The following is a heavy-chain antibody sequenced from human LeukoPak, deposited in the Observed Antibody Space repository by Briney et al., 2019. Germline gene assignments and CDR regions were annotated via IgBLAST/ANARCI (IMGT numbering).Heavy chain of an antibody. Sequence: SETLSLTCTVSGGSISSGSYYWSWIRQPAGKGLEWIGRIYTSGSTNYNPSLKSRVTISVDTSKNQFSLKLSSVTAADTAVYYCAGQGGSGSPPWGQGTLVTVSS. CDR1: GGSISSGSYY. CDR2: IYTSGST. J-gene: IGHJ4*02. CDR3: AGQGGSGSPP. V-gene: IGHV4-61*02. D-gene: IGHD1-26*01.